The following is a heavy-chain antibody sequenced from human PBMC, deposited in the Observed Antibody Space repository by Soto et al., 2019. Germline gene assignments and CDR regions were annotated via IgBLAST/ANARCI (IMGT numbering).Heavy chain of an antibody. J-gene: IGHJ4*02. V-gene: IGHV4-31*03. D-gene: IGHD2-2*01. CDR1: GGSISSGGYY. CDR2: IYYSGST. Sequence: PSETLSLTCTVSGGSISSGGYYWSWIRQHPGKGLEWIGYIYYSGSTYYNPSLKSRVTISVDTSKNQFSLKLSSVTAADTAVYYCARVERVTRYCSSTSCYANFDYWGQGTLVTVSS. CDR3: ARVERVTRYCSSTSCYANFDY.